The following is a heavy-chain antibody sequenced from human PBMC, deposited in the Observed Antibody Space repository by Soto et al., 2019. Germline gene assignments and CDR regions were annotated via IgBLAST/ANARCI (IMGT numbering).Heavy chain of an antibody. CDR1: GGSFSGYY. CDR3: SRGHEVRATFYYHYAMDV. D-gene: IGHD3-10*01. J-gene: IGHJ6*02. V-gene: IGHV4-34*01. Sequence: SETLSLTCAVYGGSFSGYYWSWIRQPPGKGLEWIGEINHRGSTNYNPSLKSRVTISVDTSKNQFSLKLTSVAAADTAVYYCSRGHEVRATFYYHYAMDVWGQGTTVTVSS. CDR2: INHRGST.